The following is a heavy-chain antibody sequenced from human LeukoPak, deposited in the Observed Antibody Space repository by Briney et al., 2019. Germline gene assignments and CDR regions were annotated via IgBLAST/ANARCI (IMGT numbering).Heavy chain of an antibody. CDR2: IYYSGST. Sequence: SETLSLTCTVSGGSISSGGYYWSWIRQHPGKGLEWIGYIYYSGSTYYNPSLKSRVTISVDTSKNQFSLKLSPVTAADTAVYFCARDETYYYGSGTFFQRGWFDPWGQGTLVTVSS. CDR1: GGSISSGGYY. V-gene: IGHV4-31*03. D-gene: IGHD3-10*01. CDR3: ARDETYYYGSGTFFQRGWFDP. J-gene: IGHJ5*02.